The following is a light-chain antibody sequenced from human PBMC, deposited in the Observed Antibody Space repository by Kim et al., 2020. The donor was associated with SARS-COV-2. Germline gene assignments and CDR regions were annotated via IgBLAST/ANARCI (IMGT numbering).Light chain of an antibody. CDR1: QSVSSSY. J-gene: IGKJ2*01. CDR3: QQYGSSSVT. CDR2: SAS. Sequence: LSPGERGTLSCRASQSVSSSYLAWYQQKPGQAPRLLIYSASSRATGIPDRFSGSGSGIDFTLTISRLEPEDFAVYYCQQYGSSSVTFGQGTKLEI. V-gene: IGKV3-20*01.